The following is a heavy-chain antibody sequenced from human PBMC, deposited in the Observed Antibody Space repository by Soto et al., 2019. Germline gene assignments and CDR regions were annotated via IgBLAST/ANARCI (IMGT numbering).Heavy chain of an antibody. CDR3: AREIAAADFDY. CDR2: ISSTDSTS. CDR1: GFSFSSYH. J-gene: IGHJ4*02. D-gene: IGHD6-13*01. V-gene: IGHV3-48*02. Sequence: GGSLRLSCAASGFSFSSYHMNWVRQAPGKGLEWVSYISSTDSTSYYADSVKGRFTISRDNAKNSLFLQMHSLRYEDTAVYYCAREIAAADFDYWGQGTLVTVSS.